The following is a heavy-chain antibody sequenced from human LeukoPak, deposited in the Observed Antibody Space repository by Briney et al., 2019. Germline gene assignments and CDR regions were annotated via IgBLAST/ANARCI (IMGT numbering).Heavy chain of an antibody. V-gene: IGHV1-2*02. CDR1: GYTFTDYY. J-gene: IGHJ4*02. CDR2: INPNSGGT. D-gene: IGHD6-19*01. CDR3: ARAIAVVDY. Sequence: ASVKVSCKASGYTFTDYYIHWVRQAPGQGLEWMGWINPNSGGTNFAQTFRGRVTMTKDTSISTAYMELSRLRSDDTAMYSCARAIAVVDYWGQGTLVTVSS.